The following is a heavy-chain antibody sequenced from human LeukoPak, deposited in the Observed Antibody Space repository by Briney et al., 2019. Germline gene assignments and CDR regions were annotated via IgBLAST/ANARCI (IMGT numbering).Heavy chain of an antibody. V-gene: IGHV4-34*01. J-gene: IGHJ4*02. D-gene: IGHD3-10*01. CDR3: ARVTLSRYCDYYYGSGSGYFDY. Sequence: SETLSLTCAVYSGSFSGYYWSWIRQPPGKGLEWIGETNHSGSTNYNPSLKSRGPISVDTSKIQFSLKLSSVTAADTAVYYCARVTLSRYCDYYYGSGSGYFDYWGQGTLVTVSS. CDR2: TNHSGST. CDR1: SGSFSGYY.